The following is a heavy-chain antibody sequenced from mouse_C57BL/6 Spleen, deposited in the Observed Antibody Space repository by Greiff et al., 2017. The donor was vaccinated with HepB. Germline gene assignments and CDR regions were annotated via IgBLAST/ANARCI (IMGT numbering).Heavy chain of an antibody. CDR1: GYTFTSYW. D-gene: IGHD1-1*01. J-gene: IGHJ2*01. CDR3: ARQDYGSSYGVNYFDY. V-gene: IGHV1-50*01. Sequence: QVQLQQPGAELVKPGASVKLSCKASGYTFTSYWMQWVKQRPGQGLEWIGEIDPSDSYTNYNQKFKGKATLTVDTSSSTAYMQLSSLTSEDSAVYYCARQDYGSSYGVNYFDYWGQGTTLTVSS. CDR2: IDPSDSYT.